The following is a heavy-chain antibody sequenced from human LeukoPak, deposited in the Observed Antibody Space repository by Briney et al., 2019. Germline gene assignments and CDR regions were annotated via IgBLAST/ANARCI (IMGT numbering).Heavy chain of an antibody. Sequence: PSETLSLTCTVSGGSISSGGYYWSWIRQHPGKGLEGIGYIYYSGSTYYNPTLKSRVTISVDTSKNQFSLKLSSVTAADTAVYYCARDRRDWNYEMAYFDYWGQGTLVTVSS. CDR1: GGSISSGGYY. CDR3: ARDRRDWNYEMAYFDY. CDR2: IYYSGST. D-gene: IGHD1-7*01. J-gene: IGHJ4*02. V-gene: IGHV4-31*03.